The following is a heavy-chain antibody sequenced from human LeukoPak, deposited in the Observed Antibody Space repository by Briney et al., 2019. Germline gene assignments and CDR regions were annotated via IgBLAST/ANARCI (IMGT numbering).Heavy chain of an antibody. CDR3: ARDRGSGFDP. CDR1: GFTFSSYS. V-gene: IGHV3-48*04. Sequence: GGSLRLSCAASGFTFSSYSMNWVRQAPGKGLEWVSYISSSSSTIYYADSVKGRFTISRDNAKNLLYLQMNSLRAEDTAVYYCARDRGSGFDPWGQGTLVTVSS. J-gene: IGHJ5*02. D-gene: IGHD3-10*01. CDR2: ISSSSSTI.